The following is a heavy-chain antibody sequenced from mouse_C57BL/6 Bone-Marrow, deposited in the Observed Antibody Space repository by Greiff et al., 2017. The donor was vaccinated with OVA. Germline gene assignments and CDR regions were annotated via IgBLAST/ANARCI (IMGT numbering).Heavy chain of an antibody. CDR2: IYIGYGYT. Sequence: EVKLMESGAELVRPGSSVKMSCKTSGYTFTSYGINWVKQRPGQGLEWIGYIYIGYGYTEYNEKFKGKATLTSDTSSSTAYMQLSSLTSEDSAIYFCARGGRSGPAYWGQGTTLTVSS. D-gene: IGHD3-2*02. V-gene: IGHV1-58*01. CDR1: GYTFTSYG. CDR3: ARGGRSGPAY. J-gene: IGHJ2*01.